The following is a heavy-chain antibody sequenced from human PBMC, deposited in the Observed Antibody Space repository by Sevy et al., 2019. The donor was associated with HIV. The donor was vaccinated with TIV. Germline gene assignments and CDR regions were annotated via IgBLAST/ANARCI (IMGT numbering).Heavy chain of an antibody. Sequence: GGSLRLSCAASGFTFSNAWMSWVRQAPGKGLERVGRIKSKTDGGTTDYAAPVKGRFTISRDDSKNTLYLQMNSLKTADTAVYYCTTATYYDFWSGYYKQIFDYWGQGTLVTVSS. V-gene: IGHV3-15*01. CDR1: GFTFSNAW. J-gene: IGHJ4*02. D-gene: IGHD3-3*01. CDR3: TTATYYDFWSGYYKQIFDY. CDR2: IKSKTDGGTT.